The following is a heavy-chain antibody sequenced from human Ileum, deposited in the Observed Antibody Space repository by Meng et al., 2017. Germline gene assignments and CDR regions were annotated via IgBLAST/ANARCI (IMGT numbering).Heavy chain of an antibody. CDR3: VRHGGKYFDY. J-gene: IGHJ4*02. D-gene: IGHD2-15*01. V-gene: IGHV4-4*02. CDR2: IYLPGST. Sequence: HVQLQESGPGLVEPSATLSHSGAVSGDFISSSFYWSWVRQSPGKGREWIGQIYLPGSTNYNPTLESRVTISEDKSMNQFSLRLTSVTAADTAIFYCVRHGGKYFDYWGQGSLVTVSS. CDR1: GDFISSSFY.